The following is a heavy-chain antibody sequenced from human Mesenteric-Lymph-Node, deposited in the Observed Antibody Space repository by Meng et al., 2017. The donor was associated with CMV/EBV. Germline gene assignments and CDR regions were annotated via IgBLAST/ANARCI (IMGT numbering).Heavy chain of an antibody. CDR1: GFTFSSYA. V-gene: IGHV3-30*04. J-gene: IGHJ6*02. D-gene: IGHD3-22*01. Sequence: GESLKISCAASGFTFSSYAMHWVRQAPGKGLEWVAVISYDGSNKYYADSVKGRFTISRDNAKNSLYLQMNSLRAEDTAVYYCARVYYDSSGYYYYYYYGMDVWGQGTTVTVSS. CDR2: ISYDGSNK. CDR3: ARVYYDSSGYYYYYYYGMDV.